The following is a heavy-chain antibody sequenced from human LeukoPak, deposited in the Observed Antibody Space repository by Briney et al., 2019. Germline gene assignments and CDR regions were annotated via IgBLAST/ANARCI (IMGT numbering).Heavy chain of an antibody. CDR3: ARGPHFYGSGSYEYSYYYYYYGMDV. CDR1: GGSFSGYY. D-gene: IGHD3-10*01. V-gene: IGHV4-34*01. J-gene: IGHJ6*04. Sequence: PSETLSLTCAVYGGSFSGYYLSWVRQPPGKGLEWIWEINHKGASTYNPSLKSRVTISLDTSKNQFSLKLSSVTAADTAVYYCARGPHFYGSGSYEYSYYYYYYGMDVWGKGTAVTVSS. CDR2: INHKGAS.